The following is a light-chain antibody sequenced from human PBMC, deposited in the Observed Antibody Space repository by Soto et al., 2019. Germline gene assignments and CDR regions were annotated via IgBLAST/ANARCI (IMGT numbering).Light chain of an antibody. Sequence: SYELTQPLSVSVALGQTARITCGGNNIGSKNVQWYQQKPGQAPVLVIYRDSNRPSGIPERFSGSNSGNTATLTSSRAQAGDEADYYCQVWDSSTARVFGGGTKLTVL. CDR2: RDS. J-gene: IGLJ3*02. V-gene: IGLV3-9*01. CDR3: QVWDSSTARV. CDR1: NIGSKN.